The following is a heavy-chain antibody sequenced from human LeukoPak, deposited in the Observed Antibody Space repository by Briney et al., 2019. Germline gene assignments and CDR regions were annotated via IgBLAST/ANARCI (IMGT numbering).Heavy chain of an antibody. Sequence: GGSLRLSCAASRFTFSNHGMHWVRQAPGKGLEWVAVICYDGSCKYYADSVRGRFTISRDNSKNTLYLQINSLRLEDTAVYYCARDRSVDYFDSWGQGTLVTVSS. V-gene: IGHV3-33*01. CDR3: ARDRSVDYFDS. J-gene: IGHJ4*02. CDR1: RFTFSNHG. CDR2: ICYDGSCK.